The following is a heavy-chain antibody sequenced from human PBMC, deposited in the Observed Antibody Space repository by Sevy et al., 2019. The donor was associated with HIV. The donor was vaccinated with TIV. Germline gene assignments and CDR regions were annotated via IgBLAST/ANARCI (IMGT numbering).Heavy chain of an antibody. CDR2: IYTSGST. Sequence: SETLSLTCTVSGGSISSYYWSWIRQPAGKGLEWIGRIYTSGSTNYNPSLKSRVTMSVDTSKNQFSLKLSSVTAADTAVYYCARGKGRTYYDYVWGSYRYTDVPDYWGQGTLVTVSS. D-gene: IGHD3-16*02. V-gene: IGHV4-4*07. J-gene: IGHJ4*02. CDR3: ARGKGRTYYDYVWGSYRYTDVPDY. CDR1: GGSISSYY.